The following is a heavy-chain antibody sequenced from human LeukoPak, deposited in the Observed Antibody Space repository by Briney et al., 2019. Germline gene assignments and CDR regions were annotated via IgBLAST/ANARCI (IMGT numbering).Heavy chain of an antibody. CDR2: ISSAGNT. J-gene: IGHJ4*02. V-gene: IGHV1-18*01. CDR3: ARDARLLWFGELFDY. D-gene: IGHD3-10*01. Sequence: ASVKVSCKASGYIFSNYGISWVRQAPGHGLEWMGWISSAGNTNYAPKFQDRATMTTDTSTSTAYIELRSLRFDDTAVYYCARDARLLWFGELFDYWGQGTLVTVSS. CDR1: GYIFSNYG.